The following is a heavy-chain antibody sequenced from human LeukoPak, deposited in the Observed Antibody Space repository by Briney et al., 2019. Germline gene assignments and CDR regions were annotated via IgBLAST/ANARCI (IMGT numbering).Heavy chain of an antibody. CDR1: GFTFSSYS. CDR2: ISSSSSTI. V-gene: IGHV3-48*01. CDR3: ARRYCSSTNCYFRYFDL. J-gene: IGHJ2*01. D-gene: IGHD2-2*01. Sequence: PGGSLRLSCAASGFTFSSYSMNWVRQAPGKGLEWVSYISSSSSTIYYADSVKGRFTISRDNAKNSLYLQMNSLRAEDTAVYYCARRYCSSTNCYFRYFDLWGRGTLVTVSS.